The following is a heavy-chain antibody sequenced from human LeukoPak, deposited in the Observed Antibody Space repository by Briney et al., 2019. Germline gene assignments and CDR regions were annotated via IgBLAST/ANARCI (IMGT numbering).Heavy chain of an antibody. V-gene: IGHV3-23*01. D-gene: IGHD1-26*01. CDR3: TKDVQNDVGATDC. Sequence: AGGSLRLSCAASGFTFSIHAMTWVRQAPGKGLEWVSTIDRSGERTHYADSVKGRFTISRDNSRNTLYLQMNSLRAEDTAIYYCTKDVQNDVGATDCWGQGTLVTVSS. J-gene: IGHJ4*02. CDR2: IDRSGERT. CDR1: GFTFSIHA.